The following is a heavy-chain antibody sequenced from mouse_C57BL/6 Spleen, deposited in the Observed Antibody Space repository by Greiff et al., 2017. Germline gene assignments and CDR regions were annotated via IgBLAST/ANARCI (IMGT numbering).Heavy chain of an antibody. V-gene: IGHV1-58*01. CDR1: GYTFTSYG. D-gene: IGHD1-1*01. CDR2: IYIGNGYT. CDR3: ARRDYYGSSYDWYFDV. J-gene: IGHJ1*03. Sequence: VQLKESGAELVRPGSSVKMSCKTSGYTFTSYGINWVKQRPGQGLEWIGYIYIGNGYTEYNEKFKGKATLTSDTSSSTAYMQLSSLTSEDSAIYFCARRDYYGSSYDWYFDVWGTGTTVTVSS.